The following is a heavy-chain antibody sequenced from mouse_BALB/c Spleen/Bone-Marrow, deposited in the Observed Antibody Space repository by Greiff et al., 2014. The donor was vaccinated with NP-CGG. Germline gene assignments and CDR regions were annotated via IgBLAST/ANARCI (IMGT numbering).Heavy chain of an antibody. D-gene: IGHD4-1*01. Sequence: EVQVVESGGGLVQPGGSRKLSCAASGFTFSSFGMHWVRQAPERGLEWVAYISSGSSTIFYAYTVKGRFTISRDNPKNTLFLQMTSLRSEDTAMYYCTRGGNWEDFDYWGQGTTLTVSS. CDR1: GFTFSSFG. V-gene: IGHV5-17*02. CDR2: ISSGSSTI. CDR3: TRGGNWEDFDY. J-gene: IGHJ2*01.